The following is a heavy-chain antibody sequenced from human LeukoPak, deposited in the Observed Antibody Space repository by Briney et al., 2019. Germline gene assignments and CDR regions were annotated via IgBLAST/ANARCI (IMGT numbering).Heavy chain of an antibody. CDR3: AKGLWFGELLYLDY. Sequence: GGSLRLSCAASGFTFSSYAMSWVRQAPGKRLEWVSAISGSGGSTYYADSVKGRFTISRDNSKNTLYLQMNSLRAEDTAVYYCAKGLWFGELLYLDYWGQGTLVTVSS. CDR1: GFTFSSYA. CDR2: ISGSGGST. J-gene: IGHJ4*02. D-gene: IGHD3-10*01. V-gene: IGHV3-23*01.